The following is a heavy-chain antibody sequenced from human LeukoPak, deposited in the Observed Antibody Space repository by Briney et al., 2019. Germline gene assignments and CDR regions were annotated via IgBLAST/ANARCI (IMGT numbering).Heavy chain of an antibody. CDR2: INHSGST. CDR3: ARARLSWFDP. J-gene: IGHJ5*02. CDR1: DGSFSSYY. V-gene: IGHV4-34*01. Sequence: SETLSLTCGVYDGSFSSYYWSWIRQPPGKGLEWIGEINHSGSTNYNPSLKSRLTISVDTSKNQFSLELSSVTAADTAVYYCARARLSWFDPWGQGTLVTVSS.